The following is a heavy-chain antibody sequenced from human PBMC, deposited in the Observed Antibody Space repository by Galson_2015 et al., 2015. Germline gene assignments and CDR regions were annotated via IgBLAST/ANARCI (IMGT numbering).Heavy chain of an antibody. Sequence: SLRLSCAASGFTFSIYTMHWVRQAPGKGLEWVSIISYDGTNKYYAGSVKGRFTISRDNSKNTLYLQMDSLRPEDTAVYYCARHKATYDFRGAYYRSFDHWGQGTLVTVSS. D-gene: IGHD3-3*01. J-gene: IGHJ4*02. CDR3: ARHKATYDFRGAYYRSFDH. CDR2: ISYDGTNK. V-gene: IGHV3-30*01. CDR1: GFTFSIYT.